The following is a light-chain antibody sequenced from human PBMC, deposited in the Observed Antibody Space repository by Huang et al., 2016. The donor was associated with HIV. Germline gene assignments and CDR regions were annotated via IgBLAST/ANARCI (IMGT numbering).Light chain of an antibody. CDR1: QNINSAY. Sequence: EIVLTQSPGTLSLSPGERATLSCRASQNINSAYLAWYQQKPGQAPSLLIYGASNRATGVPYRFSGSGSGTDFTLTINRLEPDDFAVFYCQQYDTSPLTFGQGTRLEIK. V-gene: IGKV3-20*01. CDR2: GAS. J-gene: IGKJ5*01. CDR3: QQYDTSPLT.